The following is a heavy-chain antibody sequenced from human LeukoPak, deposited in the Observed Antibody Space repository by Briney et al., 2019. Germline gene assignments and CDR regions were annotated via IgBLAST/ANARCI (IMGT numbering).Heavy chain of an antibody. Sequence: GGSLRLSCAASGFTFSSYVMNWVRQAPGKGLEWVSSISGGSTYTYYADSLKGRFTISRDNANNSLLLQVNSLRADDTAVYYCARGSAALGSWGQGTLVTVSS. D-gene: IGHD5-12*01. CDR3: ARGSAALGS. V-gene: IGHV3-21*01. J-gene: IGHJ4*02. CDR2: ISGGSTYT. CDR1: GFTFSSYV.